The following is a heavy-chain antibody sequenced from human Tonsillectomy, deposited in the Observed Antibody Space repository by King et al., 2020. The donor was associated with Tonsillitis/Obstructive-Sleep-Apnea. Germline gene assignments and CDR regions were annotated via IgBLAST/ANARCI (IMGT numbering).Heavy chain of an antibody. J-gene: IGHJ6*03. CDR1: GYSFTSYW. CDR2: IYPGDSDT. V-gene: IGHV5-51*01. D-gene: IGHD3-22*01. Sequence: GQLVQSGAEVKKPGESLKISCKGSGYSFTSYWIGWVRQMPGKGLEWMGIIYPGDSDTRYSPSFQGQVTISAVKSISTAYLQWSSLKASETAMYYCARLLGYYDSSGYYYDYYYYYMDVWGKGTTVTVSS. CDR3: ARLLGYYDSSGYYYDYYYYYMDV.